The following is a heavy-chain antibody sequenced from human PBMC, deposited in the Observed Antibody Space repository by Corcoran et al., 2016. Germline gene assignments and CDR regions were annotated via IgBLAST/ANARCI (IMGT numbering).Heavy chain of an antibody. CDR1: GFTFSNAW. J-gene: IGHJ6*02. CDR3: TTDIGLLRFLECLPVGDV. Sequence: EVQLVESGGGLVKPGGSLRLSCAASGFTFSNAWMSWVRQAPGKGLEWVGRIKSKTDGGTTDYAAPVKGRFTISRNDSKNTLYLQMNSLKTEDTAVYYWTTDIGLLRFLECLPVGDVWGQGTTVTVSS. V-gene: IGHV3-15*01. D-gene: IGHD3-3*01. CDR2: IKSKTDGGTT.